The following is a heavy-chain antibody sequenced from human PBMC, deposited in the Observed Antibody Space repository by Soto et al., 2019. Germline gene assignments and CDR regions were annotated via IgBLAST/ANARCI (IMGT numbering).Heavy chain of an antibody. CDR2: INHSGST. D-gene: IGHD3-22*01. CDR3: ARIDSSGYPY. J-gene: IGHJ4*02. Sequence: SETLSLTCAVYGGSFSGYYWGWIRQPPGKGLEWIGEINHSGSTNYNPSLKSRVTISVDTSKNQFSLKLSSVTAADTAVYYCARIDSSGYPYWGQGTLVTVSS. V-gene: IGHV4-34*01. CDR1: GGSFSGYY.